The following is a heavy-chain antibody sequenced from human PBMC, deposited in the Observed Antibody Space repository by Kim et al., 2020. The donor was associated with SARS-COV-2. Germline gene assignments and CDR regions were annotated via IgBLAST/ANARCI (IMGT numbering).Heavy chain of an antibody. D-gene: IGHD3-22*01. CDR3: ATRDHYYGPFDY. Sequence: NYAQKLQGRVTMTTDTSTSTAYMELRSLRSDDTAVYYCATRDHYYGPFDYWGQGTLVTVSS. V-gene: IGHV1-18*01. J-gene: IGHJ4*02.